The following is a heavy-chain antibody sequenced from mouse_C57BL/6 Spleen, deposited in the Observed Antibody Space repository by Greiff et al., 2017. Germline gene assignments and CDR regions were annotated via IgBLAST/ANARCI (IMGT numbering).Heavy chain of an antibody. Sequence: EVQLQQSGPELVKPGASVKISCKASGYSFTGYYMNWVKQSPEKSLEWIGEINPSTGGTTYNQKFKAKATLTVDKSSSTAYMQLKSLTSEDSAVYYCARSGMDYPGAYWGQGTLVTVSA. J-gene: IGHJ3*01. D-gene: IGHD2-4*01. V-gene: IGHV1-42*01. CDR2: INPSTGGT. CDR1: GYSFTGYY. CDR3: ARSGMDYPGAY.